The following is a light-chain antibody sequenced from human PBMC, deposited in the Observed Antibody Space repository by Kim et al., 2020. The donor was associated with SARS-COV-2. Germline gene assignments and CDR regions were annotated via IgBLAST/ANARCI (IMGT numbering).Light chain of an antibody. CDR3: QVWDSSSDHRV. CDR2: YDS. V-gene: IGLV3-21*04. Sequence: PGKTARITCGGNHIGSKSVHWYQQKPGQAPVLVIYYDSDRPSGIPERFSGSNSGNTATLTISRVEAGDEADYYCQVWDSSSDHRVFGGGTKLTVL. J-gene: IGLJ3*02. CDR1: HIGSKS.